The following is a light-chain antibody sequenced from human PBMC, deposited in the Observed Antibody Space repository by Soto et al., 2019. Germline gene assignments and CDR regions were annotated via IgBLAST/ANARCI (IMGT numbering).Light chain of an antibody. Sequence: DIQMTQSPSTLSASVGDRVTITCRASQSISSWLAWYQQKPGKTPKLLVCKASILENGVPSRFSGSGSGTEFTLTISGLQPDDFATYYCQQYSAFWLTFGGGTKLEIK. V-gene: IGKV1-5*03. J-gene: IGKJ4*01. CDR1: QSISSW. CDR2: KAS. CDR3: QQYSAFWLT.